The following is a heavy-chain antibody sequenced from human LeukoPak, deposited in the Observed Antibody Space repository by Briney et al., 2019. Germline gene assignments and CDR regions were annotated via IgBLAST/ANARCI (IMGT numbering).Heavy chain of an antibody. CDR2: INPNSGGT. Sequence: ASVKVSCKASGYTFTGYYMHWVRQAPGQGLEWMGWINPNSGGTNYAQKFQGRVTMTTDTSTSTAYMDLKSLRSDDTAVYYCARDPFGGVVARTPLDYWGQGTLVTVSS. CDR1: GYTFTGYY. CDR3: ARDPFGGVVARTPLDY. D-gene: IGHD3-16*02. J-gene: IGHJ4*02. V-gene: IGHV1-2*02.